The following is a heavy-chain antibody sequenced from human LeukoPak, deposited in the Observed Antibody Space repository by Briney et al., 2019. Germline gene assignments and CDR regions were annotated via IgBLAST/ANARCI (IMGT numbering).Heavy chain of an antibody. D-gene: IGHD5-18*01. CDR3: ATVPGYSYGYGYFDY. Sequence: SETLSLTCTVSGGSISDKYWSWIRQLPRKGLEWIGYIHYSGTTSYKPSLKSRVVISVDTSKNQFSLKLNSVTAADTAMYYCATVPGYSYGYGYFDYWGQGTLVTVSS. CDR2: IHYSGTT. J-gene: IGHJ4*02. V-gene: IGHV4-59*01. CDR1: GGSISDKY.